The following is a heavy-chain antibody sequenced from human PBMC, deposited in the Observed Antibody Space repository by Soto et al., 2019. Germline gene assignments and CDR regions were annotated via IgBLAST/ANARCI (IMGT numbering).Heavy chain of an antibody. CDR2: FDPEDGET. V-gene: IGHV1-24*01. Sequence: ASVKVSCKASGYTFTSYGISWVRQAPGQGLEWMGGFDPEDGETIYAQKFQGRVTMTEDTSTDTAYMELSSLRSEDTAVYYCATDSPPGDYIWGSYRAYYFDYWGQGTLVTVSS. D-gene: IGHD3-16*01. CDR3: ATDSPPGDYIWGSYRAYYFDY. CDR1: GYTFTSYG. J-gene: IGHJ4*02.